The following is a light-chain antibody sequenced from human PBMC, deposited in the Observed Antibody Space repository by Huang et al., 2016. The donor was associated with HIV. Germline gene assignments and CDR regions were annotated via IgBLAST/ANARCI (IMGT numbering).Light chain of an antibody. CDR2: TAS. V-gene: IGKV1-39*01. CDR1: QTISNF. J-gene: IGKJ1*01. Sequence: DIQMTQSPSSLSASVGDSVTITCRASQTISNFLNWYQQKPGKAPKLLISTASTSQSGVPSRFSGSGSGTDFSLSISSLQPDDFATYYCQQSYSTPRTFGQGTRVEI. CDR3: QQSYSTPRT.